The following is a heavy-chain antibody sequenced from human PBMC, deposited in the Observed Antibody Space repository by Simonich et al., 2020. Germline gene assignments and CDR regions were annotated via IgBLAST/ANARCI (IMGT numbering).Heavy chain of an antibody. Sequence: QVQLVQSGPEVKKPGASVKVSCKASGYTFTGYYMHWVRQAPGQGLEWMGWINPNRVGTNYAQKFQGRVTMTRDTSISTAYMELSRLRSDDTAVYYCARVPPTSGSYYYYYYYMDVWGKGTTVTVSS. D-gene: IGHD1-26*01. V-gene: IGHV1-2*02. CDR2: INPNRVGT. CDR1: GYTFTGYY. J-gene: IGHJ6*03. CDR3: ARVPPTSGSYYYYYYYMDV.